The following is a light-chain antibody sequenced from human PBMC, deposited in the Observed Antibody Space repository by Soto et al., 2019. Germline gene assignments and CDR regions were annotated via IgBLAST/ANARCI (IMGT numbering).Light chain of an antibody. Sequence: EIVLTQSPGTLSLSPGERATFSCRASQSVSNTFLAWYQQKPGQAPRLLIYGASSRATGIPDRFSGSGSGTDFTLTISRLEPEDFAVYYCHYYDDSPPFPFGPGTKVDIK. J-gene: IGKJ3*01. CDR1: QSVSNTF. CDR3: HYYDDSPPFP. CDR2: GAS. V-gene: IGKV3-20*01.